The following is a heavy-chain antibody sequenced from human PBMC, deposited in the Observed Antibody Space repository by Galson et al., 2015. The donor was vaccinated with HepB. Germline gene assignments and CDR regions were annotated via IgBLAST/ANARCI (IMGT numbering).Heavy chain of an antibody. CDR2: INPSGGST. J-gene: IGHJ4*02. CDR3: ARESASGWYVY. Sequence: SVKVSCKASGYTFTSYYMHWVRQAPGQGLEWMGIINPSGGSTSYAQKFQGRVTMTRDTSTSTVYMELSRLRSEDTAVYYCARESASGWYVYWGQGTLVTVSS. V-gene: IGHV1-46*01. D-gene: IGHD6-19*01. CDR1: GYTFTSYY.